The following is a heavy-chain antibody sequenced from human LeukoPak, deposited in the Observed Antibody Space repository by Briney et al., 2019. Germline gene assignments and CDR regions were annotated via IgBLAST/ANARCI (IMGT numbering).Heavy chain of an antibody. J-gene: IGHJ4*02. CDR2: ISGSGGST. D-gene: IGHD6-19*01. CDR1: GFTFSSYA. CDR3: ARGRGSGWYVDY. V-gene: IGHV3-23*01. Sequence: GGSLRLSCAASGFTFSSYAMSWVRQAPGKGLEWVSAISGSGGSTYYADSVKGRFTISRDNAKNSLYLQMNSLRAEDTAVYYCARGRGSGWYVDYWGQGTLVTVSS.